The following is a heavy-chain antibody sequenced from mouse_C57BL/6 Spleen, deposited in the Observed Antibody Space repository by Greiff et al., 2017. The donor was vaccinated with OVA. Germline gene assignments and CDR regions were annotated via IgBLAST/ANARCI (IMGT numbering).Heavy chain of an antibody. CDR2: ISSGGDYI. Sequence: DVMLVESGEGLVKPGGSLKLSCAASGFTFSSYAMSWVRQTPEKRLEWVAYISSGGDYIYYADTVKGRFTISRDNARNTLYLQMSSLKSEDTAMYYCTGSNYAWFAYWGQGTLVTVSA. J-gene: IGHJ3*01. CDR3: TGSNYAWFAY. D-gene: IGHD2-5*01. CDR1: GFTFSSYA. V-gene: IGHV5-9-1*02.